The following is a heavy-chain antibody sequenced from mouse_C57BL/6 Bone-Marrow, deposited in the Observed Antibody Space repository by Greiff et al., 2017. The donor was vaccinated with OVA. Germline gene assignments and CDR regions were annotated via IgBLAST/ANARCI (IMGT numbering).Heavy chain of an antibody. V-gene: IGHV1-55*01. D-gene: IGHD1-1*01. CDR1: GYTLTSYW. J-gene: IGHJ2*01. CDR2: IYPGSGST. CDR3: ARVPVSWGTLDY. Sequence: QVQLQQPGAELVKPGASVKLSCKASGYTLTSYWITWVKQRPGQGLEWIGDIYPGSGSTNYNEKFKSKATLTVDTSSSTAYMQLSSLTSEDSAVYYCARVPVSWGTLDYWGQGTTLTVSS.